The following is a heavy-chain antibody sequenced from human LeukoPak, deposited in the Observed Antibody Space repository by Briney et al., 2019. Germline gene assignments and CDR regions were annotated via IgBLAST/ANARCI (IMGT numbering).Heavy chain of an antibody. D-gene: IGHD1-26*01. CDR2: LYSGGSK. CDR3: ARGKSGIYTRPFDY. CDR1: GFSVSDTY. V-gene: IGHV3-66*01. Sequence: GGSLRLSCAVSGFSVSDTYMSWVRQVPGKGPEWVALLYSGGSKHYADSVKGRFTISRENSKNMLSLQMNSLRAEDTAMYYCARGKSGIYTRPFDYWGQGTLVAVSS. J-gene: IGHJ4*02.